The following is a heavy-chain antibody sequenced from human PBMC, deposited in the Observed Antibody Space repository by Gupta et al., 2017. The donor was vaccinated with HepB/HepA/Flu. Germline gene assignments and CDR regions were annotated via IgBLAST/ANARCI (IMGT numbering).Heavy chain of an antibody. CDR1: GYTFTGYY. V-gene: IGHV1-2*04. CDR2: INPNSGGT. J-gene: IGHJ6*02. Sequence: QVQLVQSGAEVKKPGASVKVSCKASGYTFTGYYMHWVRQAPGQGLEWMGWINPNSGGTNYAQKFQGWVTMTRDTSISTAYMELSRLRSDDTAVYYCARGTDIVVVPAAMLYYGMDVWGQGTTVTVSS. D-gene: IGHD2-2*01. CDR3: ARGTDIVVVPAAMLYYGMDV.